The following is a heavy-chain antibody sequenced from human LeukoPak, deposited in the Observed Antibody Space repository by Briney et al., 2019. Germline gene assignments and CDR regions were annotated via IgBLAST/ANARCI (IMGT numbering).Heavy chain of an antibody. CDR3: AREGRVSGYDFDC. J-gene: IGHJ4*02. CDR2: INSDGSSI. V-gene: IGHV3-74*03. Sequence: GGSLRLSCAASGFTFSSYWMHWVRQSPGKGLVWVSRINSDGSSITYADSVKGRFTISRDNAKNTLYLQMNSLRVEDTAVYYCAREGRVSGYDFDCWGQGTLVTVSS. CDR1: GFTFSSYW. D-gene: IGHD5-12*01.